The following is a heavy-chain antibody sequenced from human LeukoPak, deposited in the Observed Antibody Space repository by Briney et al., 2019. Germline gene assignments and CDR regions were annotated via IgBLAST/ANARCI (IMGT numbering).Heavy chain of an antibody. CDR2: IFYSEGT. D-gene: IGHD6-19*01. J-gene: IGHJ4*02. CDR3: ARAPPEESWLVYFDS. CDR1: GASLSTYY. Sequence: SETLCLTCIVSGASLSTYYGTWIRQAPGKGLEWIGYIFYSEGTNYNSSLKSRVTLSIDTSKNQFSLELTSVTPADTAIYYCARAPPEESWLVYFDSWGQGTLVTVSS. V-gene: IGHV4-59*01.